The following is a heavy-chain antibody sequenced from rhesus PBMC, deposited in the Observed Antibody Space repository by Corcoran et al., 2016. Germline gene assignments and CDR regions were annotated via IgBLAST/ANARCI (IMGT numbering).Heavy chain of an antibody. D-gene: IGHD5-24*01. J-gene: IGHJ4*01. V-gene: IGHV3-201*01. Sequence: EVQLVESGGGVVQPGGSLRLSCAASGFTFDDYAMHGVRQAPVKGVEWVSGISWRGGSTYYADSVKGRFTISRDNAKNSLYLQMGSLRAEDTALYYCAKAGDTVGTVTDYWGQGVLVTVSS. CDR1: GFTFDDYA. CDR2: ISWRGGST. CDR3: AKAGDTVGTVTDY.